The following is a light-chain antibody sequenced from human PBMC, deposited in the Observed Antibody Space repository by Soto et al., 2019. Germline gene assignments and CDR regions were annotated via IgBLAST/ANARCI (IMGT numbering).Light chain of an antibody. CDR3: QQRNNWPLT. Sequence: EIVLTQSPATLSLSPGERATITCRASQSVSSYLAWYQQKPGQAPRLLIYDASTMATGIPARFSGSGSGTDFTLTISSLEPEDFAFYYCQQRNNWPLTFGGGTKVDIK. V-gene: IGKV3-11*01. J-gene: IGKJ4*01. CDR1: QSVSSY. CDR2: DAS.